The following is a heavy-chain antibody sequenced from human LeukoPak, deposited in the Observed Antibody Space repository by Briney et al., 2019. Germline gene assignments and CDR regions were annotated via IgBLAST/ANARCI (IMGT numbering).Heavy chain of an antibody. Sequence: PSETLSLTCAVYGGSFSGYYWSWIRQPPGEGLEWIGEINHSGSSNYNPSLKSRVTISVDTSKNQFSLKLSSVTAADTAVYYCARPEVYASSNWFDPWGQGTLVTVSS. V-gene: IGHV4-34*01. CDR2: INHSGSS. D-gene: IGHD2-8*01. J-gene: IGHJ5*02. CDR3: ARPEVYASSNWFDP. CDR1: GGSFSGYY.